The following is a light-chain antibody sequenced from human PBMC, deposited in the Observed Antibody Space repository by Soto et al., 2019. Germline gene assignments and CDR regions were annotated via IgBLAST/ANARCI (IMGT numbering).Light chain of an antibody. CDR3: SSYTNSNSSVV. CDR1: SSDVGGYNY. CDR2: DAT. V-gene: IGLV2-14*01. J-gene: IGLJ2*01. Sequence: QSVLTQPASVSGSPGQSITISCTGTSSDVGGYNYVSWYQQHPGKAPKLMIYDATDRSSGISSRFSGSKSGNTASLTISGLQTEDEADYYCSSYTNSNSSVVFGGGTKVTVL.